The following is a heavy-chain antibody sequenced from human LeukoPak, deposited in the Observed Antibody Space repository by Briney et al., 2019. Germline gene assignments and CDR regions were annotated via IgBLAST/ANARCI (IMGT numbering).Heavy chain of an antibody. V-gene: IGHV3-74*01. CDR2: INSDGIST. J-gene: IGHJ4*02. CDR3: AKGGASVIDY. Sequence: GGSLRLSCAASGFTFSSYWMHWVRQAPGKGLVWVSRINSDGISTSYADSVKGRFTISRDNAKNTLYLQMNSLRADDTAVYYCAKGGASVIDYWGQGTLVTVSS. CDR1: GFTFSSYW. D-gene: IGHD3-10*01.